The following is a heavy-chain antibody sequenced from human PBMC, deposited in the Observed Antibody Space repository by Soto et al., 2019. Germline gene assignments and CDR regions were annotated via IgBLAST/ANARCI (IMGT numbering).Heavy chain of an antibody. V-gene: IGHV4-31*03. CDR3: ASGREGLIRAFDI. J-gene: IGHJ3*02. CDR2: IYYSGST. Sequence: SETLSLTCTVSGGSISSGGYYWSWIRQHPGEGLEWIGYIYYSGSTYYNPSLKSRVTISVDTSKNQFSLKLSSVTAADTAVYYCASGREGLIRAFDIWGQGTMVTVSS. CDR1: GGSISSGGYY. D-gene: IGHD1-26*01.